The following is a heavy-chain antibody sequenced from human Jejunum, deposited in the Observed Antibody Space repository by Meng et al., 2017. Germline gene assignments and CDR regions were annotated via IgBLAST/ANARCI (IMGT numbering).Heavy chain of an antibody. CDR3: ARRIYYYGSGTSNYHGMDV. CDR1: GGIFSSYA. CDR2: IIPVFGTT. D-gene: IGHD3-10*01. V-gene: IGHV1-69*06. Sequence: SVKVSCKASGGIFSSYALSWVRQAPGQGLEWMGGIIPVFGTTNYAQKFQGRLTITADRSTSTAYMELSSLKSEDTAVYFCARRIYYYGSGTSNYHGMDVWGQGTTVTVSS. J-gene: IGHJ6*02.